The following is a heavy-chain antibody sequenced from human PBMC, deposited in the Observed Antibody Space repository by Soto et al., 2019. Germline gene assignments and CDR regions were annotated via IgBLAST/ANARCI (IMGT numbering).Heavy chain of an antibody. CDR1: GFTFSSYA. CDR2: ISGSGGGT. CDR3: AKNVVVVVAATPDAFDI. Sequence: GGSLRLSCAASGFTFSSYAMSWVRQAPGKGLEWVSAISGSGGGTYYADSVKGRFTISRDNSKNTLYLQMNSLRAEDTAVYYCAKNVVVVVAATPDAFDIWGQGTMVTVSS. J-gene: IGHJ3*02. V-gene: IGHV3-23*01. D-gene: IGHD2-15*01.